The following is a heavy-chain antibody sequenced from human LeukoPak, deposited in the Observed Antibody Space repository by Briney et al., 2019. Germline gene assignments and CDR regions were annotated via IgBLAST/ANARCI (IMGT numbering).Heavy chain of an antibody. Sequence: NPSQTLSLTCAVSGGSISSGGYSWSWIRQPPGKGLEWIGYIYNSGSTNYNPSLKSRVTISVDTSKNQFSLKLRSVTAADTAVYYCARDGVFGTFDPWGQGTLVTVSS. CDR3: ARDGVFGTFDP. V-gene: IGHV4-30-4*07. J-gene: IGHJ5*02. CDR1: GGSISSGGYS. D-gene: IGHD3-10*01. CDR2: IYNSGST.